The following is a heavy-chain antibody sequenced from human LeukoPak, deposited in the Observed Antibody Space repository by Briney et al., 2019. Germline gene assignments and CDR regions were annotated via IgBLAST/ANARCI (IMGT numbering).Heavy chain of an antibody. D-gene: IGHD3-10*01. CDR2: IKQDGSDK. Sequence: GGSLRLSCAASGFTFSSYWMSWVRQAPGKGLEWVANIKQDGSDKYYVDSVMGRFTISRDNAKNSLYLQMNSLRAEDTAVYYCARDLDGSGRAFDYWGQGTLVTVSS. J-gene: IGHJ4*02. V-gene: IGHV3-7*01. CDR3: ARDLDGSGRAFDY. CDR1: GFTFSSYW.